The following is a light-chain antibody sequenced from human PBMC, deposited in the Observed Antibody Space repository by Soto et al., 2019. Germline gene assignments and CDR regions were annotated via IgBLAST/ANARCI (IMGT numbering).Light chain of an antibody. V-gene: IGKV3-20*01. CDR2: GAS. CDR1: QSINSN. J-gene: IGKJ4*01. CDR3: QQYDSSPPT. Sequence: EVVLTQSPATLSLSPGERATLSCRASQSINSNLAWHQKKPGQAPRLLIDGASSRATGIPDRFRGSGSGTESTLTISRLEPGDFAVYYCQQYDSSPPTCGGGTKVEGK.